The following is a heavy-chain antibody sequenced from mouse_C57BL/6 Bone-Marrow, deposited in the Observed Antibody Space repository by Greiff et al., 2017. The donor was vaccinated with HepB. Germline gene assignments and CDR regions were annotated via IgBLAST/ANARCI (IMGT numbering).Heavy chain of an antibody. Sequence: QVQLQQSGAELARPGASVKLSCKASGYTFTSYGISWVKQRTGQGLEWIGEIYPRSGNTYYNEKFKGKATLTADKSTSTAYMELRSLTSEDSAVYFCARFGHRSGYEAYWGQGTLVTVSA. D-gene: IGHD3-2*02. V-gene: IGHV1-81*01. J-gene: IGHJ3*01. CDR1: GYTFTSYG. CDR2: IYPRSGNT. CDR3: ARFGHRSGYEAY.